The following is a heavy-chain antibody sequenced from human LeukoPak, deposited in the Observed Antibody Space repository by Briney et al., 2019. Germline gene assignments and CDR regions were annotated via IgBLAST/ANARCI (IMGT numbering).Heavy chain of an antibody. V-gene: IGHV1-69*06. J-gene: IGHJ5*02. D-gene: IGHD3-10*01. CDR3: ARDRVVKYYYGSWSRNIENWFDP. CDR2: IIPIFGTA. Sequence: SVKVSCKASGGTFSSYAISWVRQAPGQGLEWMGGIIPIFGTANYAQKFQGRVTITADKSTSTAYMELSSLRSEDTAVYYCARDRVVKYYYGSWSRNIENWFDPWGQGTLVTVSS. CDR1: GGTFSSYA.